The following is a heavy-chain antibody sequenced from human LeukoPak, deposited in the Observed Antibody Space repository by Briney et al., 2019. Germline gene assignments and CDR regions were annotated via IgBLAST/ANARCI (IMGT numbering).Heavy chain of an antibody. V-gene: IGHV3-23*01. CDR3: ATAGDFTDFDY. J-gene: IGHJ4*02. CDR1: GFIFSSYA. D-gene: IGHD7-27*01. CDR2: NSGRGENT. Sequence: GGSLRLSCAASGFIFSSYAMSWVRQAPGKGLEWVSTNSGRGENTYYADSVKGRFTTSRDNSRNMLYVQMNSLRAEDTAVYFCATAGDFTDFDYWGQGTLVTVSS.